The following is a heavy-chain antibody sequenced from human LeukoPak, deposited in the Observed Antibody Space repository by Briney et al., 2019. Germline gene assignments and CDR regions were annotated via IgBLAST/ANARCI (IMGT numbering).Heavy chain of an antibody. J-gene: IGHJ4*02. CDR2: IYSGGST. Sequence: GGSLRLSCAASGFTFSGYNMNWVRQTPGKGLEWVSVIYSGGSTYYADSVKGQFTISRDNSKNTLYLQMNSLRAEDTAVYYCARDVIYDFWSGSKGTFDYWGQGTLVTVSS. V-gene: IGHV3-66*02. D-gene: IGHD3-3*01. CDR3: ARDVIYDFWSGSKGTFDY. CDR1: GFTFSGYN.